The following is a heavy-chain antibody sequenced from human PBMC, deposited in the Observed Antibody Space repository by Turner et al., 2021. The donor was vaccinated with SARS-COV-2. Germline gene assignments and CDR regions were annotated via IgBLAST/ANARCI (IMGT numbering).Heavy chain of an antibody. D-gene: IGHD3-22*01. J-gene: IGHJ3*02. CDR3: ARDHYYDSSGYTLDAFDI. Sequence: QVQLVESGGGVVQPGRSLRLSCAASGFTFSSYGMHWVRQAPGKGWEWVAVIWYDGSNKYYADSVKGRFTISRDKSKNTLYLQMNSLRAEDTAVYYCARDHYYDSSGYTLDAFDIWGQGTMVTISS. CDR1: GFTFSSYG. V-gene: IGHV3-33*01. CDR2: IWYDGSNK.